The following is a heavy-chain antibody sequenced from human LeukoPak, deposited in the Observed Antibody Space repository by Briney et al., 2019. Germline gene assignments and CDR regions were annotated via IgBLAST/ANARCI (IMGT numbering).Heavy chain of an antibody. CDR1: RFSFSDYG. CDR2: ISSASKMI. D-gene: IGHD2-15*01. J-gene: IGHJ4*02. V-gene: IGHV3-48*01. CDR3: ARDRGSANCSGGSCRFYFDY. Sequence: GGSLRLSCSVSRFSFSDYGMVWFRQAPGKGLEWVSYISSASKMIYYAGSVKGRLTISRDNAKNSLYLQMSTLRADDTAVYYCARDRGSANCSGGSCRFYFDYWGQGTLVTVSS.